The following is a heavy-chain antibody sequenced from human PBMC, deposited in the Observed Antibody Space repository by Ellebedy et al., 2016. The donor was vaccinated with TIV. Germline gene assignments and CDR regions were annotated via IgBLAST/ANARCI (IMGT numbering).Heavy chain of an antibody. CDR3: ARVGLGYYDTANFDY. J-gene: IGHJ4*02. V-gene: IGHV4-59*08. CDR1: GGSISDNY. D-gene: IGHD3-22*01. Sequence: MPSETLSLTCTVSGGSISDNYWSWIRQPPGKGLEWIGYISYSGNTNYSPSLKSRVNILVNTSKNQISLKLRYVTAGDTAVYYCARVGLGYYDTANFDYWGQGTLVTVSS. CDR2: ISYSGNT.